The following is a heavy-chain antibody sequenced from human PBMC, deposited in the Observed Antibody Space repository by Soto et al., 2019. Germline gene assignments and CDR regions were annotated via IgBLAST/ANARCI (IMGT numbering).Heavy chain of an antibody. CDR3: ASTGTALLWFGELSTSLRAYYYYYYGMDV. CDR2: ISGSGGST. J-gene: IGHJ6*02. D-gene: IGHD3-10*01. CDR1: GFTFSSYA. Sequence: GGSLRLSCAASGFTFSSYAMSWVRQAPGKGLEWVSAISGSGGSTYYADSVKGRFTISRDNSKNTLYLQMNSLRAEDTAVYYCASTGTALLWFGELSTSLRAYYYYYYGMDVWGQGTTVTVSS. V-gene: IGHV3-23*01.